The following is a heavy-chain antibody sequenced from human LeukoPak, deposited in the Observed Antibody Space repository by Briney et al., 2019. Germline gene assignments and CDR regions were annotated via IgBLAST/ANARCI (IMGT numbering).Heavy chain of an antibody. D-gene: IGHD1-20*01. CDR2: ISSNGGST. CDR3: ARVGDLNFYDF. V-gene: IGHV3-64*01. J-gene: IGHJ4*02. CDR1: GFTFSSYA. Sequence: PGGSLRLSCAASGFTFSSYAMHWVRQAPGKGLEYVSAISSNGGSTYYANSVKGRFTISRDNSKNTLFLQMGSLRAEDMAVYYCARVGDLNFYDFWGQGTLVTVSS.